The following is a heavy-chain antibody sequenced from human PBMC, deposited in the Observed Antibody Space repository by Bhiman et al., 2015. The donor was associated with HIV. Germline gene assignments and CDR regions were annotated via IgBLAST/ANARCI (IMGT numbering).Heavy chain of an antibody. CDR2: ISYDGRNK. V-gene: IGHV3-30*04. J-gene: IGHJ6*03. D-gene: IGHD1-26*01. Sequence: VQLVESGGGLVQSGRSLWLSCAASGFSFSSYGLHWVRQAPGKGLEWVAVISYDGRNKYCADSVKGRFTISRDNSKNTLYLQMNSLTPADTAVYYCARDRVGAIVFYMDVWGKGTTVTVSS. CDR1: GFSFSSYG. CDR3: ARDRVGAIVFYMDV.